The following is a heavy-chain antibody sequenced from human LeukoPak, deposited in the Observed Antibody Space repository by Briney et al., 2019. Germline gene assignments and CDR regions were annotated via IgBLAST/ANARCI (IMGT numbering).Heavy chain of an antibody. CDR1: GFTFSSYG. D-gene: IGHD1-20*01. J-gene: IGHJ4*02. V-gene: IGHV3-30*03. Sequence: PGGSLRLSCAASGFTFSSYGMHWVRQAPGKGLEWVAVISYDGSNKYYADSVKGRFTISRDNSKDTLYLQMNSLRAEDTAVYYCARHRPNNWIFDYWGQGTLVTVSS. CDR3: ARHRPNNWIFDY. CDR2: ISYDGSNK.